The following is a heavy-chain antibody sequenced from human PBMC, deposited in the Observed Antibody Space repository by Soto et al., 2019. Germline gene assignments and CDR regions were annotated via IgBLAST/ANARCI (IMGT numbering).Heavy chain of an antibody. CDR1: GDSISSSSYY. D-gene: IGHD3-22*01. CDR2: IYYSGST. Sequence: SETLSLTCTVSGDSISSSSYYWGWIRQPPGKGLEWIGSIYYSGSTYYNPSLKSRVTISVDTSRIHFSLKLISVTAADTAVYYCARQSYDSSEYFDYWGQGTLVTVSS. J-gene: IGHJ4*02. CDR3: ARQSYDSSEYFDY. V-gene: IGHV4-39*01.